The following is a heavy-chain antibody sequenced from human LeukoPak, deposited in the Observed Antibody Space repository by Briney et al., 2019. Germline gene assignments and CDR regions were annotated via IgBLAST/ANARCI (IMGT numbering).Heavy chain of an antibody. V-gene: IGHV4-39*01. CDR3: ARVITIFGVVILMYFDY. Sequence: PSETLSLTCTVSGGSISSSSYYWGWIRQPPGTGLEWLGSIYYSGSTYYNPSLKSRVTISVDTSKNQFSLKLSSVTAADTAVYYCARVITIFGVVILMYFDYWGQGTLVTVSS. J-gene: IGHJ4*02. CDR1: GGSISSSSYY. CDR2: IYYSGST. D-gene: IGHD3-3*01.